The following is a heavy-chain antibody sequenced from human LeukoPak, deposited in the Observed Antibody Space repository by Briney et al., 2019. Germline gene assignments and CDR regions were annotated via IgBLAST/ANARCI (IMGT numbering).Heavy chain of an antibody. J-gene: IGHJ5*02. V-gene: IGHV4-39*02. CDR2: IYYSGST. Sequence: SETLSLTCTVSGGSISSSSYCWGWIRQPPGKGLEWIGSIYYSGSTYYNPSLKSRVTISVDTSKNQFSLKLSSVTAADTAVYYCARDYCSGGSCYLRPWGQGTLVTVSS. CDR3: ARDYCSGGSCYLRP. D-gene: IGHD2-15*01. CDR1: GGSISSSSYC.